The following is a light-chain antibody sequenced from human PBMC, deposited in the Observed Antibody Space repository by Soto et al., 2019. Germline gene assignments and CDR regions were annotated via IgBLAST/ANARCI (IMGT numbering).Light chain of an antibody. CDR2: AAS. CDR1: QSISSY. J-gene: IGKJ1*01. Sequence: EIRVSQSPSSLSASVGDRVTITCRASQSISSYLNWYQQKPGEAPKLLIYAASSLQSGVPLRFSGSGSGTDFTLTISSLQSEDFATYYCQQTYTSPSGTFGQGTKVAIK. V-gene: IGKV1-39*01. CDR3: QQTYTSPSGT.